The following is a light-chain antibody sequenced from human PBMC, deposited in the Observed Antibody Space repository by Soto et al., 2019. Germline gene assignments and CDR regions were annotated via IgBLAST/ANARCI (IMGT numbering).Light chain of an antibody. CDR1: SSDVGGYNY. CDR3: SSYSFTTSLYV. V-gene: IGLV2-8*01. Sequence: QSVLTQPPSASGSPGQSVAISCTGTSSDVGGYNYVSWYQQHPGKAPKLMIYEVNKRPSGVPDRFSGSKSGNTASLTVSGLQAEDEADYYCSSYSFTTSLYVFGTGTKLTVL. CDR2: EVN. J-gene: IGLJ1*01.